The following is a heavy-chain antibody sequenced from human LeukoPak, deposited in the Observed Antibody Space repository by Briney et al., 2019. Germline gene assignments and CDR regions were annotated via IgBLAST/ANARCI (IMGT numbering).Heavy chain of an antibody. Sequence: GGSLRLSCAASGFTFNDYYMSWIRQAPGKGLECISYISSSGTPIYYADSVKGRFTISRDNAKNSLYLQMNSLRAEDTAGYYCARDGGWTFDYWGQGTLVTVSS. CDR1: GFTFNDYY. CDR2: ISSSGTPI. D-gene: IGHD6-19*01. V-gene: IGHV3-11*01. J-gene: IGHJ4*02. CDR3: ARDGGWTFDY.